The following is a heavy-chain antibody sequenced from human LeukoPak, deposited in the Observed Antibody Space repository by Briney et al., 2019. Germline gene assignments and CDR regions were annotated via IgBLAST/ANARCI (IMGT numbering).Heavy chain of an antibody. CDR3: ANDPQYDDFDI. J-gene: IGHJ3*02. CDR1: RFSIRNFG. V-gene: IGHV3-23*05. CDR2: IDYNGHRT. Sequence: GGSLRLSCTASRFSIRNFGMAWVRQAPGKGLEWVSTIDYNGHRTHYADSVKGRFTISRDNSKNTVYLQMNHLRAEDTAIYYCANDPQYDDFDIWGQGTMVTVSS.